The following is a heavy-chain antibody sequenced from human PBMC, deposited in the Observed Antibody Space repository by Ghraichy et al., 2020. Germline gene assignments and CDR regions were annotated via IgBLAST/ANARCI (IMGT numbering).Heavy chain of an antibody. CDR1: GYTFTDYY. J-gene: IGHJ4*02. D-gene: IGHD6-19*01. CDR3: ARASSGWPPDY. V-gene: IGHV1-2*06. CDR2: INPKSNYT. Sequence: ASVKVSCKTSGYTFTDYYIHWVRQAPGQRPEWMGRINPKSNYTDSAQIFQGRVTLTHDTSLNTAYMGLSRLTSDDTALYYCARASSGWPPDYWGQGTLVTVSS.